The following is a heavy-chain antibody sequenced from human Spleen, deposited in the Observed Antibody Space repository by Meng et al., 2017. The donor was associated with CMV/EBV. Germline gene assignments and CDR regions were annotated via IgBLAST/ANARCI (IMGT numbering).Heavy chain of an antibody. Sequence: QVPLQQSGPGLVTPSQTLSLTCVISGDSVSSNSVAWAWIRQSPSRGLEWLGRTYYRSKWYNDYAMFVKSRITISQDTSKNQFSLQLNSVTPEDTAVYYCARHNGGTYRFDCWGQGTLVTVSS. CDR2: TYYRSKWYN. CDR3: ARHNGGTYRFDC. CDR1: GDSVSSNSVA. D-gene: IGHD1-26*01. V-gene: IGHV6-1*01. J-gene: IGHJ4*02.